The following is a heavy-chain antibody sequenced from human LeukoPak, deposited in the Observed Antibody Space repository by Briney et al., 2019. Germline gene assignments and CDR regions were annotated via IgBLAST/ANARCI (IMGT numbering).Heavy chain of an antibody. CDR2: IRSKANNYAT. D-gene: IGHD1-26*01. CDR3: TKSSGSYSFDY. CDR1: GLTFSGSA. V-gene: IGHV3-73*01. Sequence: PGGSLKLLCAASGLTFSGSAMLWVRQPSGKRLEWVGCIRSKANNYATVYAASVKGRFTISRDDSKNTAYLQMNSLKTEDTAVYCCTKSSGSYSFDYWGQGTLVTVSS. J-gene: IGHJ4*02.